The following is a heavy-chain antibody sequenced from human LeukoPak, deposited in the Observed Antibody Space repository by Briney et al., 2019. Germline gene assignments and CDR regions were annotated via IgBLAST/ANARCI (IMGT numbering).Heavy chain of an antibody. CDR2: IIPIFDTA. Sequence: ASVKVSCKTSGGTFSSYAISWVRQAPGQGLEWIGDIIPIFDTANYAQKFQGRVTITAGESATTSYMELSGLRSEDTAVYYCARDATVRGPYGGHHFYSYMDVWGKGTTVTISS. D-gene: IGHD3-10*01. CDR1: GGTFSSYA. J-gene: IGHJ6*03. CDR3: ARDATVRGPYGGHHFYSYMDV. V-gene: IGHV1-69*13.